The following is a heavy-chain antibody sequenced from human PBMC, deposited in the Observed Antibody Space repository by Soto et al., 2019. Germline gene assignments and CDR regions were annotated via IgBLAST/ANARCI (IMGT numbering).Heavy chain of an antibody. CDR1: GYSFASYW. CDR3: ARLSMVRGVSSFDY. Sequence: GESLKISCKGSGYSFASYWIGWVRQMPGKGLGWMGIIYPGDSDTRYSPSFQGQVTISADKSISTAYLQWSSLKASDTAMYYCARLSMVRGVSSFDYWGQGTLVTVSS. V-gene: IGHV5-51*01. CDR2: IYPGDSDT. J-gene: IGHJ4*02. D-gene: IGHD3-10*01.